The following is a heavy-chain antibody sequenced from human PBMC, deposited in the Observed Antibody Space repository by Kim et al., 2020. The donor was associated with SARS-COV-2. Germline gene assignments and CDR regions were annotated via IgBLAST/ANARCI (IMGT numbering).Heavy chain of an antibody. V-gene: IGHV4-39*01. CDR1: AGAIETADFH. Sequence: SETLSLTCSVSAGAIETADFHWGWIRQPPGKGLEWIGTISQSGSTYYNPPLRSRVTISIDTSKSQFSLRLTSVTASDTAVYYCARRGDNNWYNFDFWGQGTLVTVSS. D-gene: IGHD1-20*01. CDR3: ARRGDNNWYNFDF. CDR2: ISQSGST. J-gene: IGHJ4*02.